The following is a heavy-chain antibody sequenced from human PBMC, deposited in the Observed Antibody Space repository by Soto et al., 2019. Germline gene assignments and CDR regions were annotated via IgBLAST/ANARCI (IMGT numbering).Heavy chain of an antibody. D-gene: IGHD6-13*01. Sequence: GESLKISCQCAGYTFSNFWIAWVRQLPGKGLEYMGIIYPGDSETRYSPSFHGKVTISADRSIGTAYLQWSSLEASDSAFYFCARSPRSSPYFDYWGQGTLVTVSS. V-gene: IGHV5-51*01. CDR1: GYTFSNFW. CDR3: ARSPRSSPYFDY. CDR2: IYPGDSET. J-gene: IGHJ4*02.